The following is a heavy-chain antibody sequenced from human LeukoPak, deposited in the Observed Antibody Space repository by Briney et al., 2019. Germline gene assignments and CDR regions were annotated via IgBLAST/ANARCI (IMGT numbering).Heavy chain of an antibody. CDR2: IRSKDHGGTS. CDR1: GFTFGNYA. J-gene: IGHJ4*02. D-gene: IGHD4-23*01. V-gene: IGHV3-49*03. CDR3: TSDPHYCHGNPYDF. Sequence: PGGSLRLSCTASGFTFGNYALSWFRQAPGKGLEWLSFIRSKDHGGTSEYATSVKGRFTISRDDSNSIAYLQMYSLIIEDTAVYFCTSDPHYCHGNPYDFWGQGTRVTVSS.